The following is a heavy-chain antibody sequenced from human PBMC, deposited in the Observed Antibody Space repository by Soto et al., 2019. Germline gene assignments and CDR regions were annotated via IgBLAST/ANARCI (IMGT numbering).Heavy chain of an antibody. CDR2: ISGNGGAT. D-gene: IGHD3-10*01. CDR1: GFTFSTYA. V-gene: IGHV3-23*01. Sequence: EVQLLESGGGLVQPGGSLRLSCAASGFTFSTYAMSWVRQAPGKGLEWVSVISGNGGATYYADSVKGRYTISRDNSKNTLNLQMNSLRAEDTAVYYCAKEVQAYSYYYMDVWGKGTTVTVSS. J-gene: IGHJ6*03. CDR3: AKEVQAYSYYYMDV.